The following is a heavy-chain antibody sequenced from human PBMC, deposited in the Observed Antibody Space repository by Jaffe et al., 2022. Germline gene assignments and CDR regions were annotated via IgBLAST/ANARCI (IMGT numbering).Heavy chain of an antibody. CDR1: GFTFGDYA. V-gene: IGHV3-49*04. Sequence: EVQLVESGGGLVQPGRSLRLSCTASGFTFGDYAMSWVRQAPGKGLEWVGFIRSKAYGGTTEYAASVKGRFTISRDDSKSIAYLQMNSLKTEDTAVYYCTRDRTLLRYFYYYYMDVWGKGTTVTVSS. CDR2: IRSKAYGGTT. CDR3: TRDRTLLRYFYYYYMDV. D-gene: IGHD3-9*01. J-gene: IGHJ6*03.